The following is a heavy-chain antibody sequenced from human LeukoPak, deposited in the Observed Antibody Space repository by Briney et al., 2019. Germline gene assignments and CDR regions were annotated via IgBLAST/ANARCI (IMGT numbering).Heavy chain of an antibody. D-gene: IGHD2-8*01. CDR1: GFTVSSNY. J-gene: IGHJ4*02. CDR2: IYSGGPT. CDR3: ARGRPPYDYGDY. V-gene: IGHV3-53*01. Sequence: GGSLRLSCAASGFTVSSNYMTWVRQAPGKGLEWVSVIYSGGPTYYADSVKGRFTIPRDDSKNTLYLQMSSLRAEDTAVYYCARGRPPYDYGDYWGQGTLVTVSS.